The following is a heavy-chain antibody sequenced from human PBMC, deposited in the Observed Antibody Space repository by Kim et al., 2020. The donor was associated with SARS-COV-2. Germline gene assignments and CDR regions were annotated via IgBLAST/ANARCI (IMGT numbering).Heavy chain of an antibody. CDR3: ARVYNWNDRGAYYFDY. J-gene: IGHJ4*02. D-gene: IGHD1-1*01. CDR1: GGTFSSYA. Sequence: SVKVSCKASGGTFSSYAISWVRQAPGQGLEWMGGIIPIFGTANYAQKFQGRVTITADESTSTAYMELSSLRSEDTAVYYCARVYNWNDRGAYYFDYWGQGTLVTVSS. CDR2: IIPIFGTA. V-gene: IGHV1-69*13.